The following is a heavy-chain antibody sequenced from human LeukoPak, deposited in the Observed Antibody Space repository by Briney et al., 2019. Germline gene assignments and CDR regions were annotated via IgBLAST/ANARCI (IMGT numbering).Heavy chain of an antibody. V-gene: IGHV3-21*01. CDR2: ISSSSSYI. CDR3: ARGYGRADY. Sequence: GGSLRLSCAGSGYSFSDYTMNWVRQAPGKGLEWVSSISSSSSYIYYADSVKGRFTISRDNAKNSLYLQMNSLRAEDTAVYYCARGYGRADYWGQGTLVSVSS. CDR1: GYSFSDYT. D-gene: IGHD5-18*01. J-gene: IGHJ4*02.